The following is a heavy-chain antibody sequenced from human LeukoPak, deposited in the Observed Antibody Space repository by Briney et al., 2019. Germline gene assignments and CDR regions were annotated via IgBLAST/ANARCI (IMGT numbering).Heavy chain of an antibody. D-gene: IGHD5-12*01. CDR3: ARLVGGYVGADY. CDR1: GGSISSSSYY. J-gene: IGHJ4*02. Sequence: SETLSLTCTVSGGSISSSSYYWGWIRQPPGKGLEWIGSIYYSGSTYYNPSLKSRVTISVDTSKNQFSLKLSSVTAAGTAMYYCARLVGGYVGADYWGQGTLVTVSS. V-gene: IGHV4-39*01. CDR2: IYYSGST.